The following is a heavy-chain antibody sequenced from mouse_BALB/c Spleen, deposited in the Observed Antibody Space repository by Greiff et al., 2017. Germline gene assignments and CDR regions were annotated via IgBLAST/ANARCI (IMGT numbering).Heavy chain of an antibody. J-gene: IGHJ3*01. CDR3: ARTTYDYDEGFAY. D-gene: IGHD2-4*01. V-gene: IGHV2-2*02. CDR1: GFSLTSYG. Sequence: VKLQESGPGLVQPSQSLSITCTVSGFSLTSYGVHWVRQSPGKGLEWLGVIWSGGSTDYNAAFISRLSISKDNSKSQVFFKMNSLQANDTAIYYCARTTYDYDEGFAYWGQGTLVTVSA. CDR2: IWSGGST.